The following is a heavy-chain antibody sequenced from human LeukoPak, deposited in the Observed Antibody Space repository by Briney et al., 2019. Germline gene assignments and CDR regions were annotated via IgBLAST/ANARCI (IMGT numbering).Heavy chain of an antibody. CDR3: ARDPIAAAGLFDY. Sequence: SQTLSLTCTVSGGSISSGGYYWSWIRQHPGKGLEWIGYIYYSGGTYYNPSLKSRVTISVDTSKNQFSLKLSSVTAADTAVYYCARDPIAAAGLFDYWGQGTLVTVSS. D-gene: IGHD6-13*01. CDR2: IYYSGGT. V-gene: IGHV4-31*03. J-gene: IGHJ4*02. CDR1: GGSISSGGYY.